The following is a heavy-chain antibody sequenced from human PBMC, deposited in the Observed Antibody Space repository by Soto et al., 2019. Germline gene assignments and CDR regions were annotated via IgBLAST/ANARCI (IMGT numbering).Heavy chain of an antibody. J-gene: IGHJ3*02. Sequence: QVQLVESGGGVVQPGRSLRLSCAASGFTFSSYGMHWVRQAPGKGLEWVAVISYDGSNKYYADSVKGQFTISRDNSKNTLYLQMNSLRAEDTAVYYCAKTWGDAFDIWGQGTMVTVSS. CDR1: GFTFSSYG. V-gene: IGHV3-30*18. D-gene: IGHD1-26*01. CDR3: AKTWGDAFDI. CDR2: ISYDGSNK.